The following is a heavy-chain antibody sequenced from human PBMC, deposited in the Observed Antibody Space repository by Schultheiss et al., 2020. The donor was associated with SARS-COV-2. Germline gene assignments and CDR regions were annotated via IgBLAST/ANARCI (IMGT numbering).Heavy chain of an antibody. V-gene: IGHV3-73*01. CDR1: GFTFSGSA. CDR2: IRSKANSDAT. D-gene: IGHD3-22*01. J-gene: IGHJ6*02. CDR3: SRGREVVGNDYYYGIDV. Sequence: GGSLRLSCAASGFTFSGSAMHWVRQASGKGLEWVGRIRSKANSDATEYAASVKGRFTISRDDSKNTAYLQMNSLRVEDTAVYYCSRGREVVGNDYYYGIDVWGQGTTVTVSS.